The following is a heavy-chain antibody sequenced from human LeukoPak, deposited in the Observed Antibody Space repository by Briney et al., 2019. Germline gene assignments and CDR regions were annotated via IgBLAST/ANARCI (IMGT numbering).Heavy chain of an antibody. Sequence: PSQTLSLTCTVSGGSIRSGSYYWSWLRQPAGKGLEWIGHMYTTGSTNYNPSLKSRVTISIDTSRNHFSLNLSSVTAADTAVYYCARGLVVPAATNSYFLDVWGKGTTVTVSS. D-gene: IGHD2-2*01. CDR3: ARGLVVPAATNSYFLDV. CDR2: MYTTGST. CDR1: GGSIRSGSYY. V-gene: IGHV4-61*09. J-gene: IGHJ6*03.